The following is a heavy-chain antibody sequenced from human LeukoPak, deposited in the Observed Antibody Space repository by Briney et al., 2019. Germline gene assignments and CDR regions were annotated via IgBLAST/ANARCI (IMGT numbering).Heavy chain of an antibody. CDR2: MNPDSGDT. CDR3: AARDIVVVPAAMDLRDAFDI. Sequence: ASVKVSCKASGYTFTSYEINWVRQATGHGLEWMGWMNPDSGDTAYAQKFQGRVTMTRDTSISTAYMELSRLRSDDTAVYYCAARDIVVVPAAMDLRDAFDIWGQGTMVTVSS. CDR1: GYTFTSYE. J-gene: IGHJ3*02. D-gene: IGHD2-2*01. V-gene: IGHV1-8*01.